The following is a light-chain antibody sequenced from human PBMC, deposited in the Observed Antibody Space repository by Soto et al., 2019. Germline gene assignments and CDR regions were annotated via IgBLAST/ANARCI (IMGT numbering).Light chain of an antibody. CDR1: QGLNRN. CDR3: QQYGSSGT. J-gene: IGKJ4*02. Sequence: DKVLTQSPATLSVSQGERSTLSCTTSQGLNRNLAWYQQKLGQAPRVLIYGASARAAGIPARFSGSGSGTDFTLTIRRLEPEDFAVYYCQQYGSSGTFGEGTK. CDR2: GAS. V-gene: IGKV3-15*01.